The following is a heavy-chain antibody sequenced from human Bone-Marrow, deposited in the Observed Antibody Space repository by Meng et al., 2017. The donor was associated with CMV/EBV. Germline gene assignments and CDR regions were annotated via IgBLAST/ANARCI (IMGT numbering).Heavy chain of an antibody. D-gene: IGHD2-21*01. CDR2: IYWNDDK. CDR3: AHEHKIGGHTRSNWFDP. J-gene: IGHJ5*02. Sequence: SGPTLVKPTQPLTLTCTFSWFSLSTSGVGVGWVRQPPGKALEWLALIYWNDDKRYSPSLKSRLTITKDTSKNQVVLTMTNMDPVDTATYYCAHEHKIGGHTRSNWFDPWGQGTLVTVSS. CDR1: WFSLSTSGVG. V-gene: IGHV2-5*01.